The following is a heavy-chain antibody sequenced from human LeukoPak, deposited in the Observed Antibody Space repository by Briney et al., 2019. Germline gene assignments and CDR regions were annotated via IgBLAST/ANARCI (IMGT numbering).Heavy chain of an antibody. CDR2: ISAYNGDT. CDR1: GYTFSSYG. Sequence: ASVKVSCKASGYTFSSYGISWVRQAPGQGLEWMGWISAYNGDTHYAQKFQGRVTMTTDTSTSTAYMELRSLRSDDTAVYYCARVARYCSGGSCYFDYWGQGTLVTVSS. D-gene: IGHD2-15*01. CDR3: ARVARYCSGGSCYFDY. V-gene: IGHV1-18*01. J-gene: IGHJ4*02.